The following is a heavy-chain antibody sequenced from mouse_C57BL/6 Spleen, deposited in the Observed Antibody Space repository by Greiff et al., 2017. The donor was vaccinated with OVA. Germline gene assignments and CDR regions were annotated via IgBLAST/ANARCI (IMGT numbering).Heavy chain of an antibody. Sequence: QVQLQQPGAELVRPGSSVKLSCKASGYTFTSYWMHWVKQRPIQGLEWIGNIDPSDSETHYTQKFKDKATLTVDKSSSTAYMQLSSLTSEDSEVYYCAREHYYGSSLYYFDYWGQGTTLTVSS. D-gene: IGHD1-1*01. J-gene: IGHJ2*01. CDR1: GYTFTSYW. V-gene: IGHV1-52*01. CDR3: AREHYYGSSLYYFDY. CDR2: IDPSDSET.